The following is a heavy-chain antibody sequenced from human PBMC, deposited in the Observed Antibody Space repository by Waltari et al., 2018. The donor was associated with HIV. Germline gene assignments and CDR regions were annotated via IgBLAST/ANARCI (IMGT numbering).Heavy chain of an antibody. D-gene: IGHD1-26*01. CDR3: ASSSEGATIYSNY. CDR2: INHSGST. Sequence: QVQLQQWGAGLLKPSETLSLTCAVYGGSFSGYYWSWIRQPPGKGLEWIGEINHSGSTNYNPSLKSRVTISVDTSKNQFSLKLSSVTAADTAVYYCASSSEGATIYSNYWGQGTLVTVSS. J-gene: IGHJ4*02. CDR1: GGSFSGYY. V-gene: IGHV4-34*01.